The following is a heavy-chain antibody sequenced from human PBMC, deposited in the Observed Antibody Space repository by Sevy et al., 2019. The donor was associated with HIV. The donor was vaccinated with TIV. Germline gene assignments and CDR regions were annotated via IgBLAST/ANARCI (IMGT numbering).Heavy chain of an antibody. CDR2: ISGSGGST. D-gene: IGHD2-15*01. CDR3: PRAGLEGSPGIVVVVAAIPDAFDI. CDR1: GFTFSSYA. Sequence: GGSLRLSCAASGFTFSSYAMSWVRQAPGKGLEWVSAISGSGGSTYCADSVKGRFTISRDNSKNTPYLQMNSLRAEDTAVYYCPRAGLEGSPGIVVVVAAIPDAFDIWGQGTMVTVSS. J-gene: IGHJ3*02. V-gene: IGHV3-23*01.